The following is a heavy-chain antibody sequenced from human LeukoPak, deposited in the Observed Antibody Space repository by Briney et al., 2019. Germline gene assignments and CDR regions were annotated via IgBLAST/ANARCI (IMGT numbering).Heavy chain of an antibody. J-gene: IGHJ4*02. V-gene: IGHV3-48*03. D-gene: IGHD1-26*01. CDR2: ISSSGSTI. CDR1: GFTFSSYE. CDR3: ARGGREWELLDGWGNYFDY. Sequence: GGSLRLSCAASGFTFSSYEMNWVRQAPGKGLEWVSYISSSGSTIYYADSVKGRFTISRDNAKNSLYLQTNSLRAEDTAVYYCARGGREWELLDGWGNYFDYWGQGTLVTVSS.